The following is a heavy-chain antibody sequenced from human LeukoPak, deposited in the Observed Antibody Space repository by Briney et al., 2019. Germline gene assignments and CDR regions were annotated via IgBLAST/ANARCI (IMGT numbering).Heavy chain of an antibody. J-gene: IGHJ4*02. Sequence: SETLSLTCTVSGGSISSYYWSWIRQPPGKGLEWIGYIYYSGSTNYNPSLKSRVTISVDTSKNQFSLKLSSVTAADTAVYYYASHTGPDNFDYWGQGTLVTVSS. CDR1: GGSISSYY. D-gene: IGHD1-14*01. V-gene: IGHV4-59*08. CDR3: ASHTGPDNFDY. CDR2: IYYSGST.